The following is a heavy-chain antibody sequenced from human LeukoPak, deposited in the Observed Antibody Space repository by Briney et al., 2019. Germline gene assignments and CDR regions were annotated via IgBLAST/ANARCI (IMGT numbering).Heavy chain of an antibody. CDR1: GFTFTTYD. J-gene: IGHJ6*04. Sequence: PGGSLRLSCAASGFTFTTYDMNWVRQAPGKGLEWVSYISRDGAYMYLADSVKGRFTISRDNAKNSLYLQMNSLRGEDTAVYYCARDDASTARASGMDVWGKGTTVTVSS. CDR2: ISRDGAYM. V-gene: IGHV3-21*01. D-gene: IGHD6-6*01. CDR3: ARDDASTARASGMDV.